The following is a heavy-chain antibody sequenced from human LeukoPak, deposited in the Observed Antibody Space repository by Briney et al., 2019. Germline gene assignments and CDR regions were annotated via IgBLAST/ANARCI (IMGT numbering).Heavy chain of an antibody. CDR2: IYYSGST. CDR1: GGSISSYY. J-gene: IGHJ6*03. Sequence: SETLSLTCTVSGGSISSYYWSWIRQPPGKGLEWIGYIYYSGSTNYNPSLKSRVTISVGTSKNQFSLKLSSVTAADTAVYYCARATYYDFWSGNPLYYHYYYMDVWGKGTTVTVSS. V-gene: IGHV4-59*01. CDR3: ARATYYDFWSGNPLYYHYYYMDV. D-gene: IGHD3-3*01.